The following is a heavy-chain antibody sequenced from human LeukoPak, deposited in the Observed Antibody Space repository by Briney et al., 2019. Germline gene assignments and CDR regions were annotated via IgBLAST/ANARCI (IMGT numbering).Heavy chain of an antibody. CDR2: IFGGGAT. V-gene: IGHV3-66*01. D-gene: IGHD6-13*01. Sequence: PGGSLRLSCAASGFTVSTSYMSWVRQAPGKGLEWVSAIFGGGATFYADAVKGTFIISRDNSENTVYLEMNSLRPEDTAVYYCATDLGSSRPNFWGQGILVTVSS. CDR3: ATDLGSSRPNF. J-gene: IGHJ4*02. CDR1: GFTVSTSY.